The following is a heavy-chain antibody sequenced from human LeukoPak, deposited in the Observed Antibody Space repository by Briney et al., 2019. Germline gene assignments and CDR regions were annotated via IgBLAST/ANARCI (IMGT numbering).Heavy chain of an antibody. CDR2: FDPEDGET. J-gene: IGHJ4*02. CDR1: GYTLTELS. V-gene: IGHV1-24*01. Sequence: ASVKVSCKVSGYTLTELSMHWVRQAPGKGLEWMGGFDPEDGETIYAQKFQGRVTITEDTSTDTAYMELSSLRSEDTAVYYCATTPLMVRYYSARSHFDYWGQGTLVTVSS. CDR3: ATTPLMVRYYSARSHFDY. D-gene: IGHD3-10*01.